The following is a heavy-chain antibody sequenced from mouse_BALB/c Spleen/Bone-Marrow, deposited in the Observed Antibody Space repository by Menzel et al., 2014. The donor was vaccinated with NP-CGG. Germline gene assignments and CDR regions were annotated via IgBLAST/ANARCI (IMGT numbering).Heavy chain of an antibody. V-gene: IGHV2-6-7*01. CDR3: ARDAGTGRFAY. Sequence: VMLVESGPGLVAPSQSLSVTCTVSGFSLTGYGVNWVRQPPGKGLEWLGMIWGDGSTDYNSALKSRLSISKDNSKSQDFLKMNSLQTDDTARYYCARDAGTGRFAYWGQGTLVTVSA. CDR1: GFSLTGYG. J-gene: IGHJ3*01. D-gene: IGHD4-1*01. CDR2: IWGDGST.